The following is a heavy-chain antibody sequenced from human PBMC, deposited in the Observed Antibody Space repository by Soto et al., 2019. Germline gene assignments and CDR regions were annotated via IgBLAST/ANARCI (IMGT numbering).Heavy chain of an antibody. D-gene: IGHD2-15*01. V-gene: IGHV3-30-3*01. Sequence: GGSLRLSGAASGFTFSSYTRHWVRQAPGKGLEWVAVISYDGSNKYYADPVKGRFTISRDNSKNTLYLQMNSLRAEDKAVYYCARDLGWPKDYFGYWGQGTLVTVSS. J-gene: IGHJ4*02. CDR2: ISYDGSNK. CDR3: ARDLGWPKDYFGY. CDR1: GFTFSSYT.